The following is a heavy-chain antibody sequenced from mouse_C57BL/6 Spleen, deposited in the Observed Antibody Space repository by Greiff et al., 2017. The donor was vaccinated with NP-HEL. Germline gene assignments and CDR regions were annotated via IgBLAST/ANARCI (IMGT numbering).Heavy chain of an antibody. D-gene: IGHD2-3*01. CDR3: ARGYDGSTYYAMDY. CDR1: GYTFTSYW. CDR2: IYPGSGST. Sequence: VQLQQPGAELVKPGASVKMSCKASGYTFTSYWIIWVKQRPGQGLEWIGDIYPGSGSTNYNEKFKSKATLTVDTSSSTAYMQLSSLTSEDSAVYYCARGYDGSTYYAMDYWGQGTSVTVSS. J-gene: IGHJ4*01. V-gene: IGHV1-55*01.